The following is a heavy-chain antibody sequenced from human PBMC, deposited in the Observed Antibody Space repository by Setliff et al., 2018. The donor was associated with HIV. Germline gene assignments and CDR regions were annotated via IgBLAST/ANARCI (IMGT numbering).Heavy chain of an antibody. CDR1: GGAFSSYA. Sequence: GASVKVSCKASGGAFSSYALSWVRQAPGQGLEWMGGIIPILGIANYAQKFQGRVTITADKSTSTAYMELSSLRSKDTAVYYCARDSDTAFDIWGQGTMVTVSS. J-gene: IGHJ3*02. CDR2: IIPILGIA. D-gene: IGHD5-18*01. V-gene: IGHV1-69*10. CDR3: ARDSDTAFDI.